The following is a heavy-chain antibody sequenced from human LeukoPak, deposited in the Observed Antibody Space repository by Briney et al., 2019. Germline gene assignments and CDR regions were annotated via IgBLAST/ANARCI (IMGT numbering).Heavy chain of an antibody. CDR2: IKQDGSEK. D-gene: IGHD6-19*01. V-gene: IGHV3-7*03. J-gene: IGHJ4*02. CDR3: ARDRGYSSGWYVY. CDR1: GFTFSSYW. Sequence: GGSLRLSCAASGFTFSSYWMSWVRQAPGKGLEWVANIKQDGSEKYYVDSVKGRFTISRGNAKNSLYLQMNSLRAEDTAVYYCARDRGYSSGWYVYWGQGTLVTVSS.